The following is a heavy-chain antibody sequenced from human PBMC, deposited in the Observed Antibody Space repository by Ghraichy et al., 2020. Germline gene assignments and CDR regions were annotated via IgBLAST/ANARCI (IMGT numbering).Heavy chain of an antibody. CDR2: ISYDGSYK. D-gene: IGHD3-3*01. V-gene: IGHV3-30*18. CDR3: AKDPIGRYYDFPEPADDAFDI. CDR1: GFTFSSYG. Sequence: GGSLRLSCAASGFTFSSYGMHWVRQAPGKGLEWVAVISYDGSYKYYADSVKGRFTISRDNSKNTLYLQMNSLRAEDTAVYYCAKDPIGRYYDFPEPADDAFDIWGQGTMVTVSS. J-gene: IGHJ3*02.